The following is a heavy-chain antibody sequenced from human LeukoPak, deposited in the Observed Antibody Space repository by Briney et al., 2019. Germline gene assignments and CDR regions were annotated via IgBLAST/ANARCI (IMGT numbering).Heavy chain of an antibody. CDR1: GGSMSSYY. J-gene: IGHJ4*02. Sequence: PSETLSLTCTVSGGSMSSYYRSWIRQPPGKGPEWIGFIYYSGSTNYNPSLKSRVTISVDTSKNQFSLKLSSVTAADTAVYYCARVNYYDSSGYYYPEYWGQGTLVTVSS. D-gene: IGHD3-22*01. V-gene: IGHV4-59*01. CDR2: IYYSGST. CDR3: ARVNYYDSSGYYYPEY.